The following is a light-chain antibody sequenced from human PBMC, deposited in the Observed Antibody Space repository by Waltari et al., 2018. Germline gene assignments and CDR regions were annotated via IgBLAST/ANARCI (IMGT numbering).Light chain of an antibody. CDR1: QGISNS. CDR3: QQYYSTPLYT. J-gene: IGKJ2*01. Sequence: DIQMTQSPSSLSASVGNRVTITCRASQGISNSLAWYQQKPGKAPKLLLYAASRLDRGVPSRFSGSGSGTDYTLTISSLQPEDFATYYCQQYYSTPLYTFDQGTKLEIK. V-gene: IGKV1-NL1*01. CDR2: AAS.